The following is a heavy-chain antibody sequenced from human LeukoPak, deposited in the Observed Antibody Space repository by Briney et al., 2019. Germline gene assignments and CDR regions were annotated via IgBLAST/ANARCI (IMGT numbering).Heavy chain of an antibody. CDR1: GYTFTSYG. V-gene: IGHV1-18*01. D-gene: IGHD4-17*01. Sequence: ASVKVSCKASGYTFTSYGISWVRQAPGQGLEWMGWISANNGNAKYNTKYAQNLQGRVTMTTDISTSTAYMELRTLRSDDTAMYYCARDRTTVTTGYYGMDVWGQGTTLTVSS. CDR3: ARDRTTVTTGYYGMDV. CDR2: ISANNGNAKYNT. J-gene: IGHJ6*02.